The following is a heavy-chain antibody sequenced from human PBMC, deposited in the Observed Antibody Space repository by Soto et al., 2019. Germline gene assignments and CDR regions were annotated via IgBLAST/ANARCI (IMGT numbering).Heavy chain of an antibody. CDR3: ARADSSGYYHGAFDI. Sequence: GGSLRLSCAASRFTFSNYAMSWVRQAPGKGLEWVSSISSSSSYIYYADSVKGRFTISRDNAKNSLYLQMNSLRAEDTAVYYCARADSSGYYHGAFDIWGQGTMVTVSS. J-gene: IGHJ3*02. CDR2: ISSSSSYI. D-gene: IGHD3-22*01. CDR1: RFTFSNYA. V-gene: IGHV3-21*01.